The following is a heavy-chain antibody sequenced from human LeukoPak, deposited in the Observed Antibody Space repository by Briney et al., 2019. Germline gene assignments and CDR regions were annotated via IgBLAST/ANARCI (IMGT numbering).Heavy chain of an antibody. D-gene: IGHD6-19*01. Sequence: SETLSLTCTVSGDSPSGYYWSWIRQPAGKELEWIGRVSASGNTNYNPSLKTRVTMSVDTSKNQFSLKLRSVTAADTAVYFCARGSGWFLPWGQGTLVTVSS. CDR3: ARGSGWFLP. J-gene: IGHJ5*02. V-gene: IGHV4-4*07. CDR2: VSASGNT. CDR1: GDSPSGYY.